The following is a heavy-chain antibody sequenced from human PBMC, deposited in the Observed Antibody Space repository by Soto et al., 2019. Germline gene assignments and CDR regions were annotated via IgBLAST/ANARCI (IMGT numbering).Heavy chain of an antibody. V-gene: IGHV4-34*01. CDR3: ARGGRVMDYGDYDFDY. CDR2: INHSGST. Sequence: SETLSLTCAVYGVSFSGYYWSWIRQPPGKGLEWIGEINHSGSTNYNPSLKSRVTISVDTSKNQFSLKLSSVTAADTAVYYCARGGRVMDYGDYDFDYWGQGTLVTVSS. CDR1: GVSFSGYY. D-gene: IGHD4-17*01. J-gene: IGHJ4*02.